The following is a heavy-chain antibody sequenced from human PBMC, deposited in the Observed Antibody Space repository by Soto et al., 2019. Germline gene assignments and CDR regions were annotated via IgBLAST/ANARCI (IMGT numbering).Heavy chain of an antibody. D-gene: IGHD5-18*01. CDR3: ARHGYNYGGGYFDY. J-gene: IGHJ4*02. CDR2: IYSGGSK. Sequence: EVQLVESGGGLVQPGGSLRLSCAASGVTVSSNYMSWVRQAPGKGLEWVSVIYSGGSKYYADSVKGRFTISRDNSKNTLYLQMNSLGAEDTAVYYCARHGYNYGGGYFDYWGQGTLVTVSS. V-gene: IGHV3-66*04. CDR1: GVTVSSNY.